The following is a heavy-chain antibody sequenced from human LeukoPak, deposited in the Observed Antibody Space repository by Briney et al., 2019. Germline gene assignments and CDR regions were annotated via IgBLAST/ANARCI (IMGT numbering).Heavy chain of an antibody. J-gene: IGHJ5*02. D-gene: IGHD4-17*01. CDR2: IHTSGVT. Sequence: GGSLRLSCAASGLTGSHNYVSWVRQAPGKGLEWVSAIHTSGVTCYADSVKGRFTISRDTSKNTLYLQINSLRVEDTAVYYCIVFGDSNHWGQGTLVTVSS. CDR1: GLTGSHNY. V-gene: IGHV3-53*01. CDR3: IVFGDSNH.